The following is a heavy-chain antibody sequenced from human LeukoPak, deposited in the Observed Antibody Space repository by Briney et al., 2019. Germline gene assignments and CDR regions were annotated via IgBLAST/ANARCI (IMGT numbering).Heavy chain of an antibody. J-gene: IGHJ4*02. CDR3: ASEIGLYSSSWYGGNY. CDR2: ISSSSSYI. Sequence: GGSLRLSCAASGFTFSSYSMNWVRQAPGKGLEWVSSISSSSSYIYYADSVKGRFTISRDNAKNSLYLQMNSLRAEDTAVNYCASEIGLYSSSWYGGNYWGQGTLVTVSS. D-gene: IGHD6-13*01. CDR1: GFTFSSYS. V-gene: IGHV3-21*01.